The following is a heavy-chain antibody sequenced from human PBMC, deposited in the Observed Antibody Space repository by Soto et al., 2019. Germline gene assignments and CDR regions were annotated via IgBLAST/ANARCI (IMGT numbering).Heavy chain of an antibody. D-gene: IGHD2-2*01. CDR1: GGSISSYY. Sequence: SETLSLTCTVSGGSISSYYWSWIRQPPGKGLEWIGYIYYSGSTNYNPSLKSRVTISVDTSKNQFSLKLSSVTAADTAVYYCARTPRYCSSTSCYVENWFDPWGQGTLVTVSS. J-gene: IGHJ5*02. CDR2: IYYSGST. V-gene: IGHV4-59*01. CDR3: ARTPRYCSSTSCYVENWFDP.